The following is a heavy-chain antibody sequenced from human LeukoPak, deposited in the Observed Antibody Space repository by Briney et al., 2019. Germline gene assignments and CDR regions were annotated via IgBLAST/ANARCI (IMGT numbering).Heavy chain of an antibody. CDR1: GGSISSSSYY. V-gene: IGHV4-39*07. Sequence: SETLSLTCTVSGGSISSSSYYWCWIRQPPGKGLEWIGSIYYSGSTYYNPSLKSRVTISVDTSKNQFSLKLSSVTAAETAVYYCARVSVSDYYMDVWGKGTTVTVSS. CDR2: IYYSGST. J-gene: IGHJ6*03. D-gene: IGHD3-3*01. CDR3: ARVSVSDYYMDV.